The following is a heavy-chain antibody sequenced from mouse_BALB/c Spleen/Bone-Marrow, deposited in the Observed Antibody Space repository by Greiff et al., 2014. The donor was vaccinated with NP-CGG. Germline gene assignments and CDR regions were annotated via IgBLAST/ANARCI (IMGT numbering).Heavy chain of an antibody. Sequence: VQLKESGPELVKPGASVKISCKTSGYTFTDYTIHWVKQSQGKSLEWIGRVNPNIGGSNNNQKFKDKAALTADKSSSTAYMELRSLTSDDSAVYYCARGRWYYWGQGTTLTVSS. V-gene: IGHV1-18*01. CDR2: VNPNIGGS. J-gene: IGHJ2*01. D-gene: IGHD2-3*01. CDR1: GYTFTDYT. CDR3: ARGRWYY.